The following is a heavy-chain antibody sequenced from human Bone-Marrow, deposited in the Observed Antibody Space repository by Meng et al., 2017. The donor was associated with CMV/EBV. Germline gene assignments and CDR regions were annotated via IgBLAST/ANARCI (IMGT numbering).Heavy chain of an antibody. Sequence: SVKVSCKASGYTFTSYDINWVRQATGQGLEWMGWISAYNGNTNYAQKLQGRVTMTTDTSTSTAYMELRSLRSDDTAVYYCARDLVDFWSGYPFDYWGQGTLVTVSS. D-gene: IGHD3-3*01. CDR1: GYTFTSYD. V-gene: IGHV1-18*01. CDR2: ISAYNGNT. J-gene: IGHJ4*02. CDR3: ARDLVDFWSGYPFDY.